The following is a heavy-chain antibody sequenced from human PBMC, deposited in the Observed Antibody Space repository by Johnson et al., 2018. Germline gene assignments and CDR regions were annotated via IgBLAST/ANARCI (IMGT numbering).Heavy chain of an antibody. J-gene: IGHJ6*02. Sequence: VQLVQSGGGLVQPGRSLRLSCAASGFTFDDYAMHWVRQAPGKGLEWVSGISWHSGSIGYADSVRGEFTISRANAKNSLYLQMNSLRAEDTALYYCAKWRTIFGVVGYGMDVWGQGTTVTVSS. V-gene: IGHV3-9*01. CDR3: AKWRTIFGVVGYGMDV. CDR1: GFTFDDYA. D-gene: IGHD3-3*01. CDR2: ISWHSGSI.